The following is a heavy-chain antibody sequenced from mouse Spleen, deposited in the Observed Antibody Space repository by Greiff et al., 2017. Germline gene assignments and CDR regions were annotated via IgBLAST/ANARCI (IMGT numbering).Heavy chain of an antibody. CDR1: GFNIKDDY. CDR3: TTGGYYPPFAY. V-gene: IGHV14-4*01. Sequence: VQLQQSGAELVRPGASVKLSCTASGFNIKDDYMHWVKQRPEQGLEWIGWIDPENGDTEYASKFQGKATITADTSSNTAYLQLSSLTSEDTAVYYCTTGGYYPPFAYWGQGTLVTVSA. J-gene: IGHJ3*01. CDR2: IDPENGDT. D-gene: IGHD2-3*01.